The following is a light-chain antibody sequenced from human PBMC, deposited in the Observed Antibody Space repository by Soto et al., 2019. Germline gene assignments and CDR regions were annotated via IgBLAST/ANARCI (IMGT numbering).Light chain of an antibody. CDR2: DVS. J-gene: IGLJ3*02. Sequence: QSVLTQPRSVSGSPGQSVTISCTGTNSDIGGYNYVSWYQQHPGKAPKVIIYDVSRRPSGVPDRFSGSKSGNTASLTISGLQAEDEAYYYCCSYAGTYNFWVFGGGTKLTVL. CDR1: NSDIGGYNY. CDR3: CSYAGTYNFWV. V-gene: IGLV2-11*01.